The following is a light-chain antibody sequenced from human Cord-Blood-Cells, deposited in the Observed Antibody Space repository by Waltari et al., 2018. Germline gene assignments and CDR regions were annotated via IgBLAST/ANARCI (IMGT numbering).Light chain of an antibody. V-gene: IGLV2-14*01. CDR1: SRDVGGYNY. CDR3: SSYTSSSTVV. J-gene: IGLJ2*01. Sequence: ASVSGSPGQSITISCTGTSRDVGGYNYVSCYQQHPGKAPKLMIYDVITRPSGVSNRFSGSKSGNTASQTISGLQAEDEADYYCSSYTSSSTVVFGGGTKLTVL. CDR2: DVI.